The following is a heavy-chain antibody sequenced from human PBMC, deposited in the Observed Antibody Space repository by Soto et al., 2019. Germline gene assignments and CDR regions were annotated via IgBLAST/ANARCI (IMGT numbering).Heavy chain of an antibody. Sequence: QVQLVQSGAEVKKPGASVKVSCKASGYTFTSYAMHWVRQAPGQRLEWMGWINAGNGNTKYSQKLQGRVTITRDTPASTAYMELSSLRSEDTAVYYCARVCKGRILRYFDWPSAPDGMDVWGQGTTVTVSS. J-gene: IGHJ6*02. CDR3: ARVCKGRILRYFDWPSAPDGMDV. CDR2: INAGNGNT. V-gene: IGHV1-3*01. D-gene: IGHD3-9*01. CDR1: GYTFTSYA.